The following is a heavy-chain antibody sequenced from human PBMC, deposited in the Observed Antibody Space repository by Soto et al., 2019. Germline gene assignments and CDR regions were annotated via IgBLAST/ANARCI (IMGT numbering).Heavy chain of an antibody. J-gene: IGHJ5*02. CDR1: GYGFTGYW. V-gene: IGHV5-51*01. D-gene: IGHD1-1*01. CDR2: IFPGGSQT. Sequence: PGESLKISCKGSGYGFTGYWIGWVRQMPGKGLEWMGIIFPGGSQTRYSPSFQGQVTMSVDKSISTAYLQWSSLKASDTAMYYCARFSGDQLERPWFDPWGQGTLVTV. CDR3: ARFSGDQLERPWFDP.